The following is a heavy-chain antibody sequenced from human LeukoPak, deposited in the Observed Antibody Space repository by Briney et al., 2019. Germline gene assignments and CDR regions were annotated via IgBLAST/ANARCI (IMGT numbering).Heavy chain of an antibody. Sequence: PGGSLRLSCAASGFTFSDYYMSWIRQAPGKGLEWVSYISSSGSTIYYADSVKGRFTISRDNAKNSLYLQMNSLRAEDTAVYYCARDRVPPGPPSLHTAMPKSGAFDIWGQGTMVTVSS. D-gene: IGHD5-18*01. J-gene: IGHJ3*02. CDR2: ISSSGSTI. V-gene: IGHV3-11*04. CDR3: ARDRVPPGPPSLHTAMPKSGAFDI. CDR1: GFTFSDYY.